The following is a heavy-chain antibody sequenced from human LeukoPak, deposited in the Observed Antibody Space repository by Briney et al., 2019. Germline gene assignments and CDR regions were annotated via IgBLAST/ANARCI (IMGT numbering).Heavy chain of an antibody. V-gene: IGHV3-23*01. D-gene: IGHD3-10*01. CDR3: AKYRIITRSPFDY. J-gene: IGHJ4*02. CDR2: IAPNGAT. CDR1: GFTFSTYA. Sequence: VGSPRLSCAASGFTFSTYAMNWVRQAPGKGLEWVSTIAPNGATYYADSVKGRFTVSRDNSKNTLFLQMNSLRAEDTAVYYCAKYRIITRSPFDYWGQGTLVTVSS.